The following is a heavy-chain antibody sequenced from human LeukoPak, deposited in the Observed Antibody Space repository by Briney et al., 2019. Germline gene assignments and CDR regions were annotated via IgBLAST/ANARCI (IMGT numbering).Heavy chain of an antibody. Sequence: PGGSLRLSCAASGFTFDNYRMSWVRQAPGKGLEWVSTVNAGGGNTYYADSVKGRFTISRDNSKSTLILQMNSLRVEDTALYYCTKRVKYGGTWDHFADWGQGILVTVSS. CDR1: GFTFDNYR. CDR2: VNAGGGNT. J-gene: IGHJ4*02. D-gene: IGHD1-26*01. CDR3: TKRVKYGGTWDHFAD. V-gene: IGHV3-23*01.